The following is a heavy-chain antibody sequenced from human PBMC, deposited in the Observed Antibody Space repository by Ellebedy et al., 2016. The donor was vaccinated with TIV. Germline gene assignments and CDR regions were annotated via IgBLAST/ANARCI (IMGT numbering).Heavy chain of an antibody. V-gene: IGHV3-23*01. Sequence: GGSLRLSXATSGFTFSSYAMTWVRQAPGKGLEWVSSITSSGDRTNYADSVKGRFTISRDNSKNTLYLQMNSLGADDTGIYYCAKDGATGTTGGMDVWGQGTTVTVSS. CDR3: AKDGATGTTGGMDV. CDR2: ITSSGDRT. D-gene: IGHD1-1*01. CDR1: GFTFSSYA. J-gene: IGHJ6*02.